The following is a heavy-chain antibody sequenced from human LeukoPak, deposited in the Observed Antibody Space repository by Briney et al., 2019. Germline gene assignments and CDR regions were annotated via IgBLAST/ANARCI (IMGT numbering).Heavy chain of an antibody. V-gene: IGHV3-7*03. Sequence: GGSLRLSCAASRFSFNAFWMSWVRQAPGKGLEWVANIKQDGSEKYYVDSVRGRFTLSRDNAKNLLYLQMSSLRAEDTAIYYCAREDSYGSNQFDPWGQGTLVTVSS. J-gene: IGHJ5*02. D-gene: IGHD5-18*01. CDR2: IKQDGSEK. CDR3: AREDSYGSNQFDP. CDR1: RFSFNAFW.